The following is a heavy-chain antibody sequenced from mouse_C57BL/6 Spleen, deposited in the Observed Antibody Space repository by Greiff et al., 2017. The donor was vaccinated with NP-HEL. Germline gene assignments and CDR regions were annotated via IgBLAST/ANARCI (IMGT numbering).Heavy chain of an antibody. CDR1: GFTFNSYA. V-gene: IGHV5-9-1*02. Sequence: EVKLMESGEGLVKPGGSLKLSCAASGFTFNSYAMSWVRQTPEKRLEWVAYISSGGDYIYYADTVKGRFTISRDNARNTLYLQMSSLKSEDTAMYYCTRDNYGSSPWYFDVWGTGTTVTVSS. J-gene: IGHJ1*03. D-gene: IGHD1-1*01. CDR3: TRDNYGSSPWYFDV. CDR2: ISSGGDYI.